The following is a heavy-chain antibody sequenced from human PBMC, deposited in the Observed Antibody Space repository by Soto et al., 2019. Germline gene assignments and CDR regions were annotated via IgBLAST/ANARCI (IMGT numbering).Heavy chain of an antibody. Sequence: QVQLMQSGAEVKKPGSSVKVSCKAPGGTISTNVISWVRQAPGQGLEWMGEIMPIFAAPNNAQKFQGRLTITADTSTTTVYMELSSLTSEDTAVYFCATGARYCSGGSCYPDDWGQGTLVIVSS. V-gene: IGHV1-69*06. J-gene: IGHJ4*02. CDR1: GGTISTNV. CDR2: IMPIFAAP. D-gene: IGHD2-15*01. CDR3: ATGARYCSGGSCYPDD.